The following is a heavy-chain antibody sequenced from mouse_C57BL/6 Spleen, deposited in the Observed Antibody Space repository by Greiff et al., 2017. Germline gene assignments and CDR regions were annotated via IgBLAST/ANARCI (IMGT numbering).Heavy chain of an antibody. V-gene: IGHV1-52*01. CDR1: GYTFTSYW. CDR2: IDPSDSET. D-gene: IGHD1-1*01. Sequence: QVQLQQPGAELVRPGSSVKLSCKASGYTFTSYWMHWVKQRPIQGLEWIGNIDPSDSETHYNQKFKDKATLTVDKSSSTAYMQLSSLTSEDSAVYYCARTYYGSSYWDFDVWGTGTTVTVSS. J-gene: IGHJ1*03. CDR3: ARTYYGSSYWDFDV.